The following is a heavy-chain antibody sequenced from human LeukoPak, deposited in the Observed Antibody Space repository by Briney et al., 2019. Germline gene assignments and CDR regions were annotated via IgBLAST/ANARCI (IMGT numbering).Heavy chain of an antibody. J-gene: IGHJ4*02. CDR2: INTNTGNP. Sequence: ASVKVSCNASGGTFSSYAISWVRQAPGQGLEWMGWINTNTGNPTYAQGFTGRFVFSLDTSDNTAYLQISSLQAEDTAVYYCASFFCTSGLCYYLDYWGQGTLVTVSS. CDR3: ASFFCTSGLCYYLDY. CDR1: GGTFSSYA. V-gene: IGHV7-4-1*02. D-gene: IGHD2-8*01.